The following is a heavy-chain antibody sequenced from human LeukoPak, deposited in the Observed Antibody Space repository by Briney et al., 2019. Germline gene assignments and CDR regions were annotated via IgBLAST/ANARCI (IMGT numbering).Heavy chain of an antibody. V-gene: IGHV3-23*01. Sequence: GGSLRLSCAVSGFTFSSYAMGWVRQAPGKGLEWVSTISGSGGNTFYADSVKGRFTISRDNSKNTVYLQMNSPRAEDTAVYYCARDARSTSGYDTWVPMAAPDRHDAFDIWGQGTMVTVSS. CDR3: ARDARSTSGYDTWVPMAAPDRHDAFDI. J-gene: IGHJ3*02. CDR1: GFTFSSYA. CDR2: ISGSGGNT. D-gene: IGHD5-12*01.